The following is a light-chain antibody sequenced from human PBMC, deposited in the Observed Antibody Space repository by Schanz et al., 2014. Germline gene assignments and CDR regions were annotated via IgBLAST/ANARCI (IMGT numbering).Light chain of an antibody. CDR1: SSNIGSNT. CDR2: ENM. CDR3: QSYDNSLSVVV. Sequence: QSVLTQPPSASGPSGQRVSISCSGSSSNIGSNTVSWYQQLPGRAPKLLIFENMHRPSGVPDRFSGSKSGTSASLAITGLQAEDEANYYCQSYDNSLSVVVFGGGTKLTVL. J-gene: IGLJ2*01. V-gene: IGLV1-40*01.